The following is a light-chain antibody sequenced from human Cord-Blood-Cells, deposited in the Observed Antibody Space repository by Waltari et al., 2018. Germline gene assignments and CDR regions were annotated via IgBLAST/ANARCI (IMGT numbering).Light chain of an antibody. J-gene: IGLJ3*02. CDR2: RNN. V-gene: IGLV1-47*01. Sequence: QSVLTQPPSASGTPGQRVTISGSGSGSNIGSNYVYWYQQLPGTAPKLLIYRNNQRPSGVPDRFSGSKSGTSASLAISGLRSEDEADYYCAAWDDSLSGWVFGGGTKLTVL. CDR1: GSNIGSNY. CDR3: AAWDDSLSGWV.